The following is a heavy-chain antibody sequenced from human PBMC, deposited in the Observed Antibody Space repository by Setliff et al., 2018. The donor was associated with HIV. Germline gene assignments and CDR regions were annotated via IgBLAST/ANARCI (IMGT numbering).Heavy chain of an antibody. J-gene: IGHJ4*02. CDR1: GGSFAASH. CDR2: ISHSGDT. D-gene: IGHD6-19*01. Sequence: PSETLSLTCAVYGGSFAASHWSWIRQSPGKGLEWIGEISHSGDTKYTPSLKGRLTISIDTSKKQFSLRLKSVTAADAAVYYCATDHVTMAGTRFDFWGQGTPATVSS. CDR3: ATDHVTMAGTRFDF. V-gene: IGHV4-34*01.